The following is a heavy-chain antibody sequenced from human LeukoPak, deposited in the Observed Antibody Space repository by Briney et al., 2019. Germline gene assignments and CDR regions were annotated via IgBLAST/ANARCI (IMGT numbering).Heavy chain of an antibody. D-gene: IGHD6-6*01. CDR1: GGSISSYY. V-gene: IGHV4-4*07. Sequence: SETLSLTCTVSGGSISSYYWSWIRQPAGKGLEWIWRIYTSGSTNYNPSLKSRVAMSVDTSKNQFSLKLSSVTAADTAVYYCARSLIEYSSSFGYYDYGMDVWGQGTTVTVSS. CDR2: IYTSGST. J-gene: IGHJ6*02. CDR3: ARSLIEYSSSFGYYDYGMDV.